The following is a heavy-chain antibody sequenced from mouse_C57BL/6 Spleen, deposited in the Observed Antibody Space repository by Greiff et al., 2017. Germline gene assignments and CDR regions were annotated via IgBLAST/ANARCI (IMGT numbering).Heavy chain of an antibody. J-gene: IGHJ3*01. CDR1: GYTFTSYW. V-gene: IGHV1-7*01. CDR3: ARAYDYDEDWFAY. Sequence: VQLQQSGAELAKPGASVKLSCKASGYTFTSYWMHWVKQRPGQGPEWIGYINPSSGYTKYNQKFKDKATLTADKSSSTAYMQLSSLTYEDSAVYYCARAYDYDEDWFAYWGQGTLVTVSA. D-gene: IGHD2-4*01. CDR2: INPSSGYT.